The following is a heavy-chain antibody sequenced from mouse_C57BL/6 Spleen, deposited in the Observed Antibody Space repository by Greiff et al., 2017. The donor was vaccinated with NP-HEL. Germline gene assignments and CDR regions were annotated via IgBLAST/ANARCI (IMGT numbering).Heavy chain of an antibody. CDR3: ARDYGSSYGYFDV. V-gene: IGHV5-15*01. CDR2: ISNLAYSI. D-gene: IGHD1-1*01. J-gene: IGHJ1*03. Sequence: EVKLMESGGGLVQPGGSLKLSCAASGFTFSDYGMAWVRQAPRKGPEWVAFISNLAYSIYYADTVTGRFTISRENAKNTLYLEMSSLRSEDTAMYYCARDYGSSYGYFDVWGTGTTVTVSS. CDR1: GFTFSDYG.